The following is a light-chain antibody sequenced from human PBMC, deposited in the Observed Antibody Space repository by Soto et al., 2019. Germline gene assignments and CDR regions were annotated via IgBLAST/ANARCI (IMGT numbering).Light chain of an antibody. J-gene: IGKJ1*01. CDR2: DAS. Sequence: DIQMTQSPSNLSASVGDRVTITCRASQSINSWLAWYQQKPGKAPKLLIYDASNLESGVPSGFSGSGSGTEFTLTISSLKPVDFATYYCQQYNSLWTFGQGTKLDIK. V-gene: IGKV1-5*01. CDR1: QSINSW. CDR3: QQYNSLWT.